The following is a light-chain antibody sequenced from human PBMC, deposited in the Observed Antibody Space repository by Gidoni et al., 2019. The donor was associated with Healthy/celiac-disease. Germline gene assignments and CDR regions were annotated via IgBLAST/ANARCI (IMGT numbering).Light chain of an antibody. CDR2: AAS. CDR1: QSISSH. V-gene: IGKV1-39*01. Sequence: DIQLTQSPSSLSASVGDRVTITCRESQSISSHLKWYQQKPGKAPKLLTYAASRLQRGVPTRFSGSGSGADFPITISRLQPEDFATYYCQQSYRTPYTFGQGTKLEIK. CDR3: QQSYRTPYT. J-gene: IGKJ2*01.